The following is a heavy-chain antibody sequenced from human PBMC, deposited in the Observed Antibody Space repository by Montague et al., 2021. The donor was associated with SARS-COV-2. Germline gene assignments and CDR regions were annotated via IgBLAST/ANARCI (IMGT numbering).Heavy chain of an antibody. Sequence: SETLSLTCTVSGGSISSSSYYWGWIRQPPGEGLEWIGSIYYSGSTYYNPSLKSRVTISVDTSKNQFSLKLSSVTAADTAVYYCARLYDSSSYYYGMDVWGQGTTVTVSS. D-gene: IGHD5/OR15-5a*01. CDR1: GGSISSSSYY. J-gene: IGHJ6*02. CDR3: ARLYDSSSYYYGMDV. V-gene: IGHV4-39*01. CDR2: IYYSGST.